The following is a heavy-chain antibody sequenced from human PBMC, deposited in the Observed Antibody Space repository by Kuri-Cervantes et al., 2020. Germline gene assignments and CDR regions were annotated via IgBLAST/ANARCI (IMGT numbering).Heavy chain of an antibody. Sequence: SMKISCAASGFTFADYAMQWVRQARGKGLEWVSGNSWNSGSIGYADSVKGRFTISRDNGKNSLYVQMNSLTAEDTAVYYCARVAAAGISTDAFDIWGQGTMVTVSS. J-gene: IGHJ3*02. V-gene: IGHV3-9*01. CDR3: ARVAAAGISTDAFDI. CDR2: NSWNSGSI. D-gene: IGHD6-13*01. CDR1: GFTFADYA.